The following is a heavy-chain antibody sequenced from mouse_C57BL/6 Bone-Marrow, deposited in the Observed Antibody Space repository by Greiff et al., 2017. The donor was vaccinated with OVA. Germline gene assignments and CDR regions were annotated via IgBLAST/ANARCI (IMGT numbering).Heavy chain of an antibody. D-gene: IGHD1-1*01. J-gene: IGHJ4*01. V-gene: IGHV6-3*01. Sequence: EVKVEESGGGLVQPGGSMKLSCVASGFTFSNYWMNWVRQSPEKGLEWVAQIRLKSDNYATHYAESVKGRFTISRDDSKSSVYLQMNNLRAEDTGIYYCTVQGSSTFYAMDDWGQGTSVTVSS. CDR3: TVQGSSTFYAMDD. CDR2: IRLKSDNYAT. CDR1: GFTFSNYW.